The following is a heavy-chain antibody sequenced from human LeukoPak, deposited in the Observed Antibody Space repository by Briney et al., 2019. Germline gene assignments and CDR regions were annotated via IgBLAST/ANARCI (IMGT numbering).Heavy chain of an antibody. CDR3: AKAESNYGDYVPWDY. CDR2: ISGSGGST. J-gene: IGHJ4*02. Sequence: PGGSLRLSCEASGFTFSSYAMSWVRQAPGKGLEWVSAISGSGGSTYYADSVKGRFTISRDNSKNTLYLQMNSLRAEDTAVYYCAKAESNYGDYVPWDYWGQGTLVTVSS. CDR1: GFTFSSYA. V-gene: IGHV3-23*01. D-gene: IGHD4-17*01.